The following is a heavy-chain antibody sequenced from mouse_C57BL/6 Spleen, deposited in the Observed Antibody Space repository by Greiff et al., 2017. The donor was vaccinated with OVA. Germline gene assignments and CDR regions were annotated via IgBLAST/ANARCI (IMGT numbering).Heavy chain of an antibody. J-gene: IGHJ1*03. V-gene: IGHV3-6*01. CDR2: ISYEGSN. CDR3: ARRTIVTHWYFDV. CDR1: GYSITSGYY. Sequence: DVQLVESGPGLVKPSQSLSLTCSVTGYSITSGYYWNWIRQFPGNKLEWMGYISYEGSNNYNPSLKNRISITHDTSKNQFFLKLNSVTTEDTATYYCARRTIVTHWYFDVWGTGTTVTVSS. D-gene: IGHD2-5*01.